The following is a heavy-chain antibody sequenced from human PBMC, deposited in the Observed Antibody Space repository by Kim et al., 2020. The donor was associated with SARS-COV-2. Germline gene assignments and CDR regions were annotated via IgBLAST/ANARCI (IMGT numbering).Heavy chain of an antibody. Sequence: YADSVKGRFTISRDNSKNTLYLQMNSLRAEDTAVYYCAKSAAARPRNFDYWGQGTLVTVSS. V-gene: IGHV3-23*01. D-gene: IGHD6-13*01. J-gene: IGHJ4*02. CDR3: AKSAAARPRNFDY.